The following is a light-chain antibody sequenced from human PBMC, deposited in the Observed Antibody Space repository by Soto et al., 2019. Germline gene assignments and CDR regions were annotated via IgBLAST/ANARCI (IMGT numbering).Light chain of an antibody. V-gene: IGLV2-14*01. J-gene: IGLJ1*01. CDR2: GVT. Sequence: QSVLTQPASVSGSPGQSITITCTGTSSDIGGYDYVSWYQHHPGKATKVIIYGVTNRPSGVSHRFSGSKSANTASLTISGLQAEDEADYYCTSYTSSSTHVFGTGTKLTVL. CDR1: SSDIGGYDY. CDR3: TSYTSSSTHV.